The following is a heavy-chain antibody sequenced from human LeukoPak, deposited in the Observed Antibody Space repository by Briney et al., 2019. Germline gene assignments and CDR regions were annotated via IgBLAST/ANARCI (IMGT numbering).Heavy chain of an antibody. D-gene: IGHD3-10*01. CDR1: GGSISSSSYY. Sequence: PSETLSLTCTVSGGSISSSSYYWGWLRQPPGKGLEWIGSIYYSGSTYYNPSLKSRVTISVDTSKNQFSLKLSSVTAADTAVYYCARLMVRGVKTQDYWGQGTLVTVSS. CDR3: ARLMVRGVKTQDY. V-gene: IGHV4-39*01. CDR2: IYYSGST. J-gene: IGHJ4*02.